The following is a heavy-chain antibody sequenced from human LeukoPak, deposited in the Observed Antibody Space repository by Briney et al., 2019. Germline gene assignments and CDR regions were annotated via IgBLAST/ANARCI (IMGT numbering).Heavy chain of an antibody. CDR3: AREAPAGDYAIDY. Sequence: GRSLRLSCAASGFTFDDYAMHWVRQAPGKGLEWVSGISWNSGSTYYADSVKGRFTISRDNSKNTLYLQMNSLRAEDTAVYYCAREAPAGDYAIDYWGQGTLVTVSS. D-gene: IGHD4-17*01. V-gene: IGHV3-9*01. CDR2: ISWNSGST. CDR1: GFTFDDYA. J-gene: IGHJ4*02.